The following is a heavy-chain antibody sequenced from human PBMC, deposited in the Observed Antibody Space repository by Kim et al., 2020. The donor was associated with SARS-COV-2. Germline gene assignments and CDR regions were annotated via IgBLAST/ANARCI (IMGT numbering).Heavy chain of an antibody. Sequence: GGSLRLSCAASGFTFSSYAMHWVRQDPGKGLEWVAVISYDGSNKYYADSVKGRFTISRDNSKNTLYLQMNSLRAEDTAVYYCARDLSGSYSYFDYWGQGTLVTVSS. V-gene: IGHV3-30*04. CDR3: ARDLSGSYSYFDY. D-gene: IGHD1-26*01. CDR2: ISYDGSNK. J-gene: IGHJ4*02. CDR1: GFTFSSYA.